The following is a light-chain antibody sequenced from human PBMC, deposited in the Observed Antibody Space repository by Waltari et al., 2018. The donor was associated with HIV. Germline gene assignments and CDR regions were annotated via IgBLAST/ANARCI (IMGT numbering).Light chain of an antibody. J-gene: IGLJ2*01. V-gene: IGLV2-23*01. CDR1: SSDIGNYNL. CDR2: EGI. Sequence: QSALTQPASVSGSPGQSITISCTGTSSDIGNYNLVSWYQQHPGKAPKLIIYEGIKRPSGVSNRISGSKSANTASLTISGLQAEDEADYFCSSYGGSSNWLFGGGTMLTVL. CDR3: SSYGGSSNWL.